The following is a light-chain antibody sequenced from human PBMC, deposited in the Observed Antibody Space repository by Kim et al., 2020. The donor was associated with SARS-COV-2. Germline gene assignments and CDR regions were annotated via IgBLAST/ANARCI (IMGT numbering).Light chain of an antibody. CDR3: MQCTHWPFT. J-gene: IGKJ3*01. CDR1: QSLVYSDGNTY. CDR2: KVS. Sequence: PASISGRSSQSLVYSDGNTYLNWFHQRPGQSPRRLIYKVSNRDSGVPDRFSGSGSGTDFTLQISRVEAEDVGVYYCMQCTHWPFTFGPGTKVDIK. V-gene: IGKV2-30*01.